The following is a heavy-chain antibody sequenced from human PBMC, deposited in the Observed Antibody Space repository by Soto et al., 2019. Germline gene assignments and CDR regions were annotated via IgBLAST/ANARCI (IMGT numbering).Heavy chain of an antibody. CDR3: ARSLYNSGDFDH. J-gene: IGHJ4*02. D-gene: IGHD1-20*01. V-gene: IGHV1-8*02. CDR2: MTTKSGYT. CDR1: GYTFTDYD. Sequence: QVQLMQSGAEVRKPGASVKVSCKASGYTFTDYDINCVRQATGQGLEWLGWMTTKSGYTGYAQKFQGRVTLTRDTARATSYMELSSLTSADTAVYYCARSLYNSGDFDHWGQGTLVTVSS.